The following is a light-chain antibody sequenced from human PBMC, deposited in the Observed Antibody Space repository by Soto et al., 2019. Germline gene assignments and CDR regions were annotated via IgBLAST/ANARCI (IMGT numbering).Light chain of an antibody. CDR2: DTS. CDR1: QSVGST. V-gene: IGKV3-15*01. Sequence: EIVLTQSPAALSVSPGERATLSCWASQSVGSTLNWYQQRPGQAARLLIYDTSIRATGIPARFSGSGSGTEFTLPIASLQYEDFRVYYCQRFNRWSLSFGGGTRLEIK. CDR3: QRFNRWSLS. J-gene: IGKJ5*01.